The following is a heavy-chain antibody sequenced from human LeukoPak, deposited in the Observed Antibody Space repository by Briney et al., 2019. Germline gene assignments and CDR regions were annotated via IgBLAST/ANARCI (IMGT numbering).Heavy chain of an antibody. CDR3: ARAPVHYYYYMDV. CDR2: ISAYNGNT. V-gene: IGHV1-18*04. CDR1: GGTFSSYT. J-gene: IGHJ6*03. Sequence: ASVKVSCKASGGTFSSYTISWVRQAPGQGLEWMGWISAYNGNTNYAQKLQGRVTMTTDTSTSTAYMELRSLRSDDTAVYYCARAPVHYYYYMDVWGKGTTVTVSS.